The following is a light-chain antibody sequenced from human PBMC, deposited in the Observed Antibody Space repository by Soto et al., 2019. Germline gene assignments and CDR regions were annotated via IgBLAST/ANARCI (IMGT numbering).Light chain of an antibody. Sequence: EIVLTQSPATLSLSPGERATLSCRASQSVSSYLAWYQQKPGQAPRLLIYDASNRATGIPARFSGSGSGTVFTLTISSLEPEDFAVYYCQQRSNWPRPLTFGGGTKVEIK. V-gene: IGKV3-11*01. CDR3: QQRSNWPRPLT. CDR2: DAS. CDR1: QSVSSY. J-gene: IGKJ4*01.